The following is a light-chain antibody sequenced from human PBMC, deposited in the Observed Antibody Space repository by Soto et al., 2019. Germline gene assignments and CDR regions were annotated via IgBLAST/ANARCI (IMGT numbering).Light chain of an antibody. CDR2: GNS. CDR1: SSSIGAGYD. V-gene: IGLV1-40*01. J-gene: IGLJ2*01. Sequence: QSVLTQPPSVSGAPGQRVTISCTGSSSSIGAGYDVHWYQQLPGTAPKLLIYGNSNRPSGVPDRFSGSKSGTSASLVITGLQAEDEADYYCQSYDSSLSGFMVFGGGTKLTVL. CDR3: QSYDSSLSGFMV.